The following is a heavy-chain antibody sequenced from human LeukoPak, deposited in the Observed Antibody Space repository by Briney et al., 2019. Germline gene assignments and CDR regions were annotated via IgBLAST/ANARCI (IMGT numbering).Heavy chain of an antibody. Sequence: PSETLSLTCAVYGGSFSGYYWSWIRQPPGKGLEWIGEINHSGSTNYNPSLKSRVTISVDTSKNQFSLKLSSVTAADTAVYYCAGRDLGYCSSTSCYGLNGGFDYWGQGTLVTVSS. D-gene: IGHD2-2*01. V-gene: IGHV4-34*01. CDR1: GGSFSGYY. J-gene: IGHJ4*02. CDR3: AGRDLGYCSSTSCYGLNGGFDY. CDR2: INHSGST.